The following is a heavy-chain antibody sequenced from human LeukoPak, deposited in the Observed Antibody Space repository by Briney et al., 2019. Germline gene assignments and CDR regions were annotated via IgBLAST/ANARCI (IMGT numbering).Heavy chain of an antibody. CDR2: INDGGGAT. V-gene: IGHV3-74*01. CDR1: GFTFGDYL. Sequence: GGSLRLSCAASGFTFGDYLMHWIRQVPGKGPVWVSRINDGGGATSTAGFGKGRFTISRDNAKNVLYLQMDSLSAEDTAIYYCARGIPDFYFYMDVWGKGTTVSVSS. CDR3: ARGIPDFYFYMDV. D-gene: IGHD2-21*01. J-gene: IGHJ6*03.